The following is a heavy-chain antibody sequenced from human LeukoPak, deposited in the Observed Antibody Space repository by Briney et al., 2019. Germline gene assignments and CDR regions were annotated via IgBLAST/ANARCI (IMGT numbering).Heavy chain of an antibody. CDR1: GYTFTGYY. J-gene: IGHJ4*02. V-gene: IGHV1-2*02. CDR2: INPNTGDT. CDR3: ARRNFYDTTTFYHPIDF. Sequence: ASVKVSCEASGYTFTGYYIHWVRQAPGQGLEWMGWINPNTGDTYYAQKFQGRVHMTRDTSIPTAYMGLSRLRSDDTAVYYCARRNFYDTTTFYHPIDFWGQGTLVTVSS. D-gene: IGHD2/OR15-2a*01.